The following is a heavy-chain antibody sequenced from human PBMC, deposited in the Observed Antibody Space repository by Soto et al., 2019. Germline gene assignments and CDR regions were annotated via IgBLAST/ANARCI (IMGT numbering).Heavy chain of an antibody. D-gene: IGHD3-10*01. CDR2: IFPGDSDT. J-gene: IGHJ6*02. Sequence: PGESLKISCKGSGYSFASSWIAWVRQMPGKGLELMGIIFPGDSDTRYSPSFQGQVTISADKSISTAYLQWSSLKASDTAMYYCAGGGVRGVITRTRDYYGMDVWGQGTTVTVSS. V-gene: IGHV5-51*01. CDR1: GYSFASSW. CDR3: AGGGVRGVITRTRDYYGMDV.